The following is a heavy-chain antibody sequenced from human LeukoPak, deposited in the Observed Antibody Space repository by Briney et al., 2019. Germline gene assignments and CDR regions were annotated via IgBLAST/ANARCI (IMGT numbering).Heavy chain of an antibody. D-gene: IGHD2-15*01. V-gene: IGHV4-59*01. CDR1: GGSISSYY. Sequence: PSETLSLTCTVSGGSISSYYWSWIRQPPGKGLEWIGYIYYSGSTNYNPSLKSRVTISVDTSKNQFSLKLSSVTAADTAMYYCARARYCSGGSCYAEYWGQGTLVTVSS. J-gene: IGHJ4*02. CDR2: IYYSGST. CDR3: ARARYCSGGSCYAEY.